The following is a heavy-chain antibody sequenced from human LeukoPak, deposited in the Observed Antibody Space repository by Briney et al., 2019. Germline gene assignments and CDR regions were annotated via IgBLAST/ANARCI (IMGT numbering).Heavy chain of an antibody. CDR3: TRATVIDFWSGYADYMDV. Sequence: GGSLRLSCTASGFTFGDYAMIWFRQAPGKGLEWVGFIRSKTYGGTAEYAASVQGRFTISRDDPKTIAYLQMSSLKTEDTALYYCTRATVIDFWSGYADYMDVWGKGTTVTVSS. CDR1: GFTFGDYA. J-gene: IGHJ6*03. D-gene: IGHD3-3*01. CDR2: IRSKTYGGTA. V-gene: IGHV3-49*03.